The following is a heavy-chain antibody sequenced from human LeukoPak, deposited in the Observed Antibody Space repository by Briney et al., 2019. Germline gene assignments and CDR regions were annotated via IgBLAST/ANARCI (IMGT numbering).Heavy chain of an antibody. Sequence: GGSLRLSCAASGFTFSSCAMSWVRQAPGKGLEWVSAISGSGGSTYYADSVKGRFTISRDNSKNTLYLQMNSLRAEDTAVYYCAKLPYCSSTSCYSGSTWGQGTLVTVSS. CDR2: ISGSGGST. D-gene: IGHD2-2*01. J-gene: IGHJ5*02. CDR1: GFTFSSCA. CDR3: AKLPYCSSTSCYSGST. V-gene: IGHV3-23*01.